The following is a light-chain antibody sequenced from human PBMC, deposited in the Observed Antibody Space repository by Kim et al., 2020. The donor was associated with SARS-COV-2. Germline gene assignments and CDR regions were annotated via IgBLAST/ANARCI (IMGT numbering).Light chain of an antibody. CDR3: QQYDNLPMT. Sequence: ASVGDRVTITCQASQDIGNYLHWYQQKAGKAPEVVVFEASNLETGVTSRSSGSGSGTHFTFTINSLQAEDIATYYCQQYDNLPMTFGQGTRLEIK. J-gene: IGKJ5*01. CDR1: QDIGNY. V-gene: IGKV1-33*01. CDR2: EAS.